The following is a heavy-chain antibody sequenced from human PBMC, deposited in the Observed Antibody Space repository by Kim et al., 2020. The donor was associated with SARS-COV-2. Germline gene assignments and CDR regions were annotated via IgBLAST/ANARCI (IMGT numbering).Heavy chain of an antibody. Sequence: GGSLRLSCIGSGFTFSHYWMTWVRQAPGKGLEWVANIKQDGSEKYYVGSVKGRFTISRDNAKNSVYLQMNSLRAEDTAVYYCARNGYSSAWFKREYNYYYLDVWGKGTTVTVSS. CDR3: ARNGYSSAWFKREYNYYYLDV. CDR1: GFTFSHYW. CDR2: IKQDGSEK. D-gene: IGHD6-13*01. J-gene: IGHJ6*03. V-gene: IGHV3-7*01.